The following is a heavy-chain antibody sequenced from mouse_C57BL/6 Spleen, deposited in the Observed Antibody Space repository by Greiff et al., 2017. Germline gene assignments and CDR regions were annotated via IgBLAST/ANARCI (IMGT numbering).Heavy chain of an antibody. V-gene: IGHV1-69*01. CDR2: IDPSDSYT. J-gene: IGHJ2*01. CDR1: GYTFTSYW. D-gene: IGHD1-1*01. Sequence: QVQLQQPGAELVMPGASVKLSCKASGYTFTSYWMHWVKQRPGQGLEWIGEIDPSDSYTNYNQKFKGKSTLTVDKSSSTAYMQLSSLTSEDSAVYYCARDYGSSYPLYYFDYWGQGTTLTVSS. CDR3: ARDYGSSYPLYYFDY.